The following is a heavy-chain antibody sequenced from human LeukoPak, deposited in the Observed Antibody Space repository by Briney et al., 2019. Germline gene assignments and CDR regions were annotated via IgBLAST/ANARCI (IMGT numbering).Heavy chain of an antibody. J-gene: IGHJ3*02. V-gene: IGHV4-39*07. D-gene: IGHD5-12*01. CDR2: IYYSGST. Sequence: SETLSLTCTVSGGSISSSSYYWGWIRQPPGKGLEWIGSIYYSGSTYYNPSLKSRVTISVDTSKNQFSLKLSSVTAADTAVYYCARSCRILDIVATIRARLGGNGFDIWGQGTMVTVSS. CDR1: GGSISSSSYY. CDR3: ARSCRILDIVATIRARLGGNGFDI.